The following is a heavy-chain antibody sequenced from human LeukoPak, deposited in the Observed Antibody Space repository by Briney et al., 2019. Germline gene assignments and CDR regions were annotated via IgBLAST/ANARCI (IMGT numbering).Heavy chain of an antibody. CDR2: ISYDGSNK. J-gene: IGHJ6*02. CDR3: AKDVRSSDLLWPYGMDV. CDR1: GFTFSSYG. Sequence: GGSLRLSCAASGFTFSSYGMHWVRQAPGKGLGWVAVISYDGSNKYYADSVKGRFTISRDNSKNTLCLQMNSLRAEDRAVYYCAKDVRSSDLLWPYGMDVWGQGTTVTVSS. D-gene: IGHD2-2*01. V-gene: IGHV3-30*18.